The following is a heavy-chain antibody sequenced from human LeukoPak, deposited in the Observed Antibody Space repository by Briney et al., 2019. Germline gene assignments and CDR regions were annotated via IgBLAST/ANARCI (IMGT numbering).Heavy chain of an antibody. V-gene: IGHV1-2*02. D-gene: IGHD6-19*01. CDR2: INPNSGGT. CDR1: GYTFTGYY. CDR3: ARSSLAVAGRDSYYYYYGMDV. Sequence: ASVKVSCKASGYTFTGYYMHWVRQAPGQGLEWMGWINPNSGGTNYAQKFQGRVTMTRDTSISTAYMELSRLRSDDTAVYYCARSSLAVAGRDSYYYYYGMDVWGQGTTVTVSS. J-gene: IGHJ6*02.